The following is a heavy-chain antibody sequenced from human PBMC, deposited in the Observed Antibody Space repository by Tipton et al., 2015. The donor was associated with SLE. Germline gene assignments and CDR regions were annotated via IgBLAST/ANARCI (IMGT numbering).Heavy chain of an antibody. J-gene: IGHJ2*01. CDR3: ARGNVAYWYFDL. V-gene: IGHV6-1*01. CDR1: GDSVSTNSAA. CDR2: TYYRSKWYT. D-gene: IGHD1-1*01. Sequence: LRLSCGISGDSVSTNSAAWNWIRQSPSRGLEWLGRTYYRSKWYTDYAESVESRIVINPDTSKNQFSLQLNSVTPDDTAVYYCARGNVAYWYFDLWGRGTLVTVSS.